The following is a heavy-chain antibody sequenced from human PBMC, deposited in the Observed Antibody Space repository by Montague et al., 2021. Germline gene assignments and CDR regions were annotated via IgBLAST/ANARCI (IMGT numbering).Heavy chain of an antibody. V-gene: IGHV4-59*08. J-gene: IGHJ5*02. D-gene: IGHD3-10*01. CDR2: MFYGGST. CDR3: AKQDYFVSGTSYKVFDP. CDR1: SGSIFHAH. Sequence: SETLSLTCTVSSGSIFHAHWSWVRQPPGQGLEWLGSMFYGGSTSNNPSLKSRVTMSIDTSTNRFSLKLSFVTAADTAVYYFAKQDYFVSGTSYKVFDPWGQGILVTVYS.